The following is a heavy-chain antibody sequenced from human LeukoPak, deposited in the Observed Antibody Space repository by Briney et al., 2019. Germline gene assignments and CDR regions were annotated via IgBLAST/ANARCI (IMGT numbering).Heavy chain of an antibody. D-gene: IGHD6-19*01. Sequence: GGSLRLSCAASGFTVSSNYMSWVRQAPGKGLEWVSVIYSGGSTYYADSVKGRFTISRDNSKNTLYLQMNSLRAEDTAVYYCARDRGSGWPNYYYYYMDVWGKGTTVTISS. CDR3: ARDRGSGWPNYYYYYMDV. CDR1: GFTVSSNY. J-gene: IGHJ6*03. CDR2: IYSGGST. V-gene: IGHV3-66*01.